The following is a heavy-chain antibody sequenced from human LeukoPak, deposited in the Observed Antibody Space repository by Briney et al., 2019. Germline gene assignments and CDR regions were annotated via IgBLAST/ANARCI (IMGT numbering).Heavy chain of an antibody. CDR1: GYAFTDFY. CDR3: ARDVGCCSGSFSN. D-gene: IGHD3-10*02. Sequence: ASVKVSCKASGYAFTDFYIHWVRQAPGQGLEWMGWINPNSGGTTYAQKFQGRVTMTTDTSISTAYLELNGLRSDDTAVYYCARDVGCCSGSFSNWGQGAIVTVSS. V-gene: IGHV1-2*02. J-gene: IGHJ4*02. CDR2: INPNSGGT.